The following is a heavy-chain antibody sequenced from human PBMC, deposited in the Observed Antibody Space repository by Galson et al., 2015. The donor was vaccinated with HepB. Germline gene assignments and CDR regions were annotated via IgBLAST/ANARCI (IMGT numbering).Heavy chain of an antibody. V-gene: IGHV3-7*01. CDR1: GFTFSSYW. CDR3: ATFSGSYDY. D-gene: IGHD1-26*01. CDR2: IKEDGSEK. Sequence: SLRLSCAASGFTFSSYWMGWVRQAPGKGLEWVANIKEDGSEKYYVDSVKGRFTISRDNAKNSLYLQMNSLRAEGTAVYYCATFSGSYDYWGQGTLVTVSS. J-gene: IGHJ4*02.